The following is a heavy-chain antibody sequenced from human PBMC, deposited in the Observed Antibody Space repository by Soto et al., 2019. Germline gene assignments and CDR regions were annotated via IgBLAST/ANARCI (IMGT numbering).Heavy chain of an antibody. CDR3: ARIAHFRPVIQATAAAGNRDATFDI. V-gene: IGHV3-30*04. D-gene: IGHD6-13*01. J-gene: IGHJ3*02. CDR2: ISFDGSQR. CDR1: GFTFSIYA. Sequence: QVQLVESGGGVVQPGGSLRLSCAASGFTFSIYAMHWVRQAPGKGLEWVAVISFDGSQRYFAESVKGRFTISRDNSKNILFLQMDSLRAEDTAVYYCARIAHFRPVIQATAAAGNRDATFDIWGQGTLVTVSS.